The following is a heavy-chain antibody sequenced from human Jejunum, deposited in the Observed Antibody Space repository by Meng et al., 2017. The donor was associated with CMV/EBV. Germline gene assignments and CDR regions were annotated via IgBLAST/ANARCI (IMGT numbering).Heavy chain of an antibody. D-gene: IGHD3-3*01. CDR1: GFTFTSYS. CDR3: ARAGGIYDSPDV. J-gene: IGHJ6*02. CDR2: ISSSSSYI. V-gene: IGHV3-21*01. Sequence: SGFTFTSYSMNGVRQAPGKGLEWVSSISSSSSYIYYADSVKGRFTISRDNAKNSRYLQMNSLRAEDTAVYYCARAGGIYDSPDVWGQGTTVTVSS.